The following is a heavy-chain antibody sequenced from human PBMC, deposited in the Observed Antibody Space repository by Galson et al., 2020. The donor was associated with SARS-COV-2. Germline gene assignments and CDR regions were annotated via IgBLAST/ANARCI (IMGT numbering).Heavy chain of an antibody. CDR3: ATSIVLMVYAQFDY. J-gene: IGHJ4*02. V-gene: IGHV1-24*01. CDR2: FDPEDGKT. Sequence: ASVKVSCKVSGYTLTELSMHWVRQAPGKGLEWMGGFDPEDGKTIYAQKFQGRVTMTEDTSTDTAYMELSSLRSEDTAVYYCATSIVLMVYAQFDYWGQGTLVTVSS. CDR1: GYTLTELS. D-gene: IGHD2-8*01.